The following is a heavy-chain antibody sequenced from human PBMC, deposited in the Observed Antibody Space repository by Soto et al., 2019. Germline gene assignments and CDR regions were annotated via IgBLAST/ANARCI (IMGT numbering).Heavy chain of an antibody. D-gene: IGHD1-1*01. V-gene: IGHV4-61*01. CDR2: LYYSGTT. J-gene: IGHJ5*02. Sequence: QVQLQESGPGLVRPSETLALTCTVSGVSINSGYYYWSWLRQPPGKGLEWIGYLYYSGTTNYNPSEKRGATISTHTTQSPFSLQLNDLPAADTAVYYCAREDHAHDLPFDPGGQGILVTFS. CDR3: AREDHAHDLPFDP. CDR1: GVSINSGYYY.